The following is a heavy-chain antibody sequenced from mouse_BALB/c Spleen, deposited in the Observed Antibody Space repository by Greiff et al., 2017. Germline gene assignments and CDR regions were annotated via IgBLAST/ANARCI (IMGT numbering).Heavy chain of an antibody. J-gene: IGHJ2*01. CDR1: GFNIKDTY. Sequence: EVKLLESGAELVKPGASVKLSCTASGFNIKDTYMHWVKQRPEQGLEWIGRIDPANGNTKYDPKFQGKATITADTSSNTAYLQLSSLTSEDTAVYYCARSVYGNYGYWGQGTTLTVSS. D-gene: IGHD2-1*01. CDR3: ARSVYGNYGY. CDR2: IDPANGNT. V-gene: IGHV14-3*02.